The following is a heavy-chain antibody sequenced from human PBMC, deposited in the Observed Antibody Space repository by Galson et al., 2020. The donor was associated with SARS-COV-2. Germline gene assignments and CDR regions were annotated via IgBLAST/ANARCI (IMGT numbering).Heavy chain of an antibody. J-gene: IGHJ4*02. Sequence: GESLKISCKASGYTFTGYYMHWVRQAPGQGLEWMGWINPNSGGTNYAQKFQGRVTMTRDTSISTAYMELSRLRSDDTAVYYCARDLYMAVAIILGGYWGQGTLVTVSS. CDR1: GYTFTGYY. CDR2: INPNSGGT. CDR3: ARDLYMAVAIILGGY. V-gene: IGHV1-2*02. D-gene: IGHD6-19*01.